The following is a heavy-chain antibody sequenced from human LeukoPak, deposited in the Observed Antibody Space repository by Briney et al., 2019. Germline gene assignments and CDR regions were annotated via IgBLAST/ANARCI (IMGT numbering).Heavy chain of an antibody. Sequence: GGSLRLSCGASGFNNYMSWVRQAPHRGLEWVSSIYSSGSTYYADSVRGRFTISRDKTKNTLFLLMNSLRVEDTALYYCARDLLEPEMAAWGLGTLVTVSS. CDR3: ARDLLEPEMAA. V-gene: IGHV3-53*01. D-gene: IGHD5-24*01. J-gene: IGHJ5*02. CDR1: GFNNY. CDR2: IYSSGST.